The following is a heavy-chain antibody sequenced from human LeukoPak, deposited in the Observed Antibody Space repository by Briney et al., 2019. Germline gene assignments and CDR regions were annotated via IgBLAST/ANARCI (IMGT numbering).Heavy chain of an antibody. J-gene: IGHJ4*02. CDR3: ARDQGGSNSLFDY. CDR2: INPNSGDT. CDR1: GYTFTGYY. D-gene: IGHD4-11*01. V-gene: IGHV1-2*02. Sequence: ASVKVSCKTSGYTFTGYYIHWVRQAPGQGLEWMGWINPNSGDTNYAQKFQGRVTMTRDMSVTTAYMELSRLTSDDTADYYCARDQGGSNSLFDYCGQGTLVTVSS.